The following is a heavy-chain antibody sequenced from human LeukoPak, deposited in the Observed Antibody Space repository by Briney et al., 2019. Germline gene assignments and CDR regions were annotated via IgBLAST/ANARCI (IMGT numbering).Heavy chain of an antibody. V-gene: IGHV4-61*01. CDR2: IYYSGNT. D-gene: IGHD2-21*02. CDR1: GGSVSSGSYY. J-gene: IGHJ4*02. CDR3: ARGPPYIVVVTAIGFFDY. Sequence: PSETLSLTCTVSGGSVSSGSYYWSWIRQPPGKGLEWIGYIYYSGNTNYNPSLKSRVTISVDTSKNQFSLKLSSVTAADTAVYYCARGPPYIVVVTAIGFFDYWGQGTLVTVSS.